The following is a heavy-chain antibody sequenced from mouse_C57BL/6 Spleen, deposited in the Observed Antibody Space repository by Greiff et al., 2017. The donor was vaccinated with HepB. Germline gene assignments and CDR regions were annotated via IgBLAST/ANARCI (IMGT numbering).Heavy chain of an antibody. CDR3: TRGRGSYSYAMDY. J-gene: IGHJ4*01. CDR2: IDPETGGT. D-gene: IGHD1-1*02. CDR1: GYTFTDYE. V-gene: IGHV1-15*01. Sequence: QVQLQQSGAELVRPGASVTLSCKASGYTFTDYEMHWVKQTPVHGLEWIGAIDPETGGTAYNQKFKGKAILTADKSSSTAYMELRSLTSEDSAVYYCTRGRGSYSYAMDYWGQGTSVTVSS.